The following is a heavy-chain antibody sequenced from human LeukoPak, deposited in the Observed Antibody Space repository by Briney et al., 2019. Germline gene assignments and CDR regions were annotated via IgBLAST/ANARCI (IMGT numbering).Heavy chain of an antibody. CDR3: ARMSGVSDFWSGYYPNWFDP. V-gene: IGHV3-7*01. Sequence: GGSLRLSCAASGFTFSSYWMSWVRQAPGKGLEWVANIKQDGSEKYYVDSVKGRFTISRDNAKNSLYLQMNSLRAEDTAVYYCARMSGVSDFWSGYYPNWFDPWGQGTLVTVSS. CDR1: GFTFSSYW. CDR2: IKQDGSEK. D-gene: IGHD3-3*01. J-gene: IGHJ5*02.